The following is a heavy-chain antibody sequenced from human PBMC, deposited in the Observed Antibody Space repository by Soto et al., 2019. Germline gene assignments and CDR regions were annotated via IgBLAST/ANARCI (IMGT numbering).Heavy chain of an antibody. CDR1: GGSISSGGYY. CDR2: IYYSGST. D-gene: IGHD3-3*02. CDR3: ARGSHFSFDY. Sequence: SQTLSLTCTVSGGSISSGGYYWRWIRQHPGKGLEWIGYIYYSGSTYYNPSLKSRVTISVDTSKNQFSLKLSSVTAADTAVYYCARGSHFSFDYWGQGTLVTVSS. J-gene: IGHJ4*02. V-gene: IGHV4-31*03.